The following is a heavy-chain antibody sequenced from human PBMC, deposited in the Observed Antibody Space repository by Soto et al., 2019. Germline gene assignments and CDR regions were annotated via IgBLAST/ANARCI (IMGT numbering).Heavy chain of an antibody. CDR2: ISYDGSNK. CDR1: GFTFSSYG. V-gene: IGHV3-30*18. D-gene: IGHD6-13*01. Sequence: QVQLVESGGGVVQPGRSLRLSCAASGFTFSSYGMHWVRQAPGKGLAWVAVISYDGSNKYYAASVKGRFTISRDNSKTTLYLQMNSLRAEDTAVYYCAKDWWQQLVGPFDYWGQGTLVTVSS. CDR3: AKDWWQQLVGPFDY. J-gene: IGHJ4*02.